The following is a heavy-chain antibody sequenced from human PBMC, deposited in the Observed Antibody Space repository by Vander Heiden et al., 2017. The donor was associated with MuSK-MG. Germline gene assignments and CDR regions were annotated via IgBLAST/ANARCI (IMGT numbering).Heavy chain of an antibody. CDR1: GFTFDDNA. Sequence: EVQLVESGGGLVQPGGSLRLSCAASGFTFDDNAMHWIRQAPGKGLEWVSGISWNSGSIAYADSVKGRFTISRDNAKNSLHLQMNSLRAEDTALYYCAKDWNTVMRGPDYWGQGTLVTVSS. V-gene: IGHV3-9*01. CDR2: ISWNSGSI. CDR3: AKDWNTVMRGPDY. D-gene: IGHD3-10*01. J-gene: IGHJ4*02.